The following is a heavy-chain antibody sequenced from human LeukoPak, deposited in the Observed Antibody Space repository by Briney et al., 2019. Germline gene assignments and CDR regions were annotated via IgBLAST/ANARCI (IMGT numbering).Heavy chain of an antibody. D-gene: IGHD6-13*01. CDR2: IYYSGST. J-gene: IGHJ4*02. CDR1: GFTFSSYS. CDR3: ASHGSSYSSSWPYFDY. V-gene: IGHV4-59*06. Sequence: GSLRLSCAASGFTFSSYSMNWVRQAPGKGLEWIGYIYYSGSTYYNPSLKSRVTISVDTSKNQFSLKLSSVTAADTAVYYCASHGSSYSSSWPYFDYWGQGTLVTVSS.